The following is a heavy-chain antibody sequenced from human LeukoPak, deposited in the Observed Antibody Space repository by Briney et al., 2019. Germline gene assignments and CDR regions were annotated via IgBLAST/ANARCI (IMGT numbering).Heavy chain of an antibody. CDR1: GFTFSTYT. Sequence: PGGSLRLSCAASGFTFSTYTIHWVRQAPGKGLEWVAVVSYDGSNKYYADSVKGRFTISRDNSKNTLYLQMNSLRAEDTAVYYCATNHGSGSSEPDYWGQGTLVTVSS. V-gene: IGHV3-30*04. CDR3: ATNHGSGSSEPDY. J-gene: IGHJ4*02. CDR2: VSYDGSNK. D-gene: IGHD3-10*01.